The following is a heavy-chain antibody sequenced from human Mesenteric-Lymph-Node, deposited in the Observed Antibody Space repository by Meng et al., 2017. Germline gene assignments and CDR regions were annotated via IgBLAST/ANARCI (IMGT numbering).Heavy chain of an antibody. V-gene: IGHV1-18*01. CDR3: ARDPEPKYDSSGYYTRGKGFDY. CDR1: GYTFTSYG. Sequence: ASVKVSCKASGYTFTSYGISWVRQAPGQGLEWMGWISAYNGNTNYAQKLQGRVTMTTDTSTSTAYMELRSLRSEDTAVYYCARDPEPKYDSSGYYTRGKGFDYWGQGTLVTVSS. CDR2: ISAYNGNT. D-gene: IGHD3-22*01. J-gene: IGHJ4*02.